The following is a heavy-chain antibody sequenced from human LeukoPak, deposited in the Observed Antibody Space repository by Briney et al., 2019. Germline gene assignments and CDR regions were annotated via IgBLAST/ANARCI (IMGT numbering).Heavy chain of an antibody. V-gene: IGHV3-21*01. J-gene: IGHJ4*02. CDR2: ISSSSSYI. D-gene: IGHD3-22*01. Sequence: PGGSLRLSCAASGFTFSSYSMNWVRQAPGKGLEWVPSISSSSSYIYYADSVKGRFTISRDNAKNSLYLQMNSLRAEDTAVYYCARGYYDSSGYSLAFDYWGQGTLVTVSS. CDR3: ARGYYDSSGYSLAFDY. CDR1: GFTFSSYS.